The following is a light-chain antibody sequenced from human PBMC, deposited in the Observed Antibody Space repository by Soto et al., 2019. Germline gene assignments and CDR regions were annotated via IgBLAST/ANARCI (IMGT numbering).Light chain of an antibody. CDR3: QSYDSRSVV. V-gene: IGLV1-40*01. CDR1: SSNIGAGYD. CDR2: GNI. Sequence: QSVLTQPPSVSGAPGQRVTISCTGNSSNIGAGYDVHWYQQLPGTAPKLLIYGNINRPSGVPDRFSGSKSGTSASLAITGLQAEDDADFYCQSYDSRSVVFGGGTKLTVL. J-gene: IGLJ2*01.